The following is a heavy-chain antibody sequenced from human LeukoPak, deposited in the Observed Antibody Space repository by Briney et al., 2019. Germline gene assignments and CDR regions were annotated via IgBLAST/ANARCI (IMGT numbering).Heavy chain of an antibody. CDR1: GFTFSSYG. J-gene: IGHJ4*02. V-gene: IGHV3-30*18. CDR3: AKNSDYGDSPTPIDY. CDR2: ISYDGSNK. D-gene: IGHD4-17*01. Sequence: GGSLRLSCAASGFTFSSYGMHWVRQAPGKGLEWVAVISYDGSNKYYADSVKGRFTISRDNSKNTLYLQMNSLRAEDTAVYYCAKNSDYGDSPTPIDYWGQGTLVTVSS.